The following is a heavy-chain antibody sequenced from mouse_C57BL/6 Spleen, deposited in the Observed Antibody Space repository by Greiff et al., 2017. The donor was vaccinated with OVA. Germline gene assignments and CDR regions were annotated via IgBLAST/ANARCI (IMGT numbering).Heavy chain of an antibody. V-gene: IGHV1-78*01. CDR2: IYPRDGST. CDR3: ARGATVVGNYYAMDY. J-gene: IGHJ4*01. D-gene: IGHD1-1*01. CDR1: GYTFTDHT. Sequence: VQLQQSDAELVKPGASVKISCKVSGYTFTDHTIHWMKQRPEQGLEWIGYIYPRDGSTKYNEKFKGKATLTADKSSSTAYMQLNSLTSEDSAVYFCARGATVVGNYYAMDYWGQGTSVTVSS.